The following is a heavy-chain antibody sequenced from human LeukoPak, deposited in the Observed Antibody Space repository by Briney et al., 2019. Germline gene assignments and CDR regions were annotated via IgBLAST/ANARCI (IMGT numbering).Heavy chain of an antibody. Sequence: PSETLSLTCAVYGGSFSGYYWSWIRQPPGKGLEWIGEINHRGSTNYNPSLKSRVTISVETSKNQFSLKLSSLTAADTAVYYCARGPRIAEVGPRIQRAEYFQNWGQGTLVSVSS. CDR3: ARGPRIAEVGPRIQRAEYFQN. CDR2: INHRGST. D-gene: IGHD6-19*01. CDR1: GGSFSGYY. V-gene: IGHV4-34*01. J-gene: IGHJ1*01.